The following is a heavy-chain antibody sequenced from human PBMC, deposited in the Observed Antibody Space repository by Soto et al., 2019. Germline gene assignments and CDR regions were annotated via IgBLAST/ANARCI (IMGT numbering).Heavy chain of an antibody. J-gene: IGHJ4*02. Sequence: QVQLVQSGAEVKKPGASVKVSCKASGYTFTSYGISWVRQAPGQGLEWMGWISAYNGNTNYAQKLQGRVTMTTDTSWCRAYVELRGRRSDETAVYYCATDLPGDPYYWGQGTLVTVPS. CDR3: ATDLPGDPYY. CDR2: ISAYNGNT. V-gene: IGHV1-18*01. D-gene: IGHD2-21*01. CDR1: GYTFTSYG.